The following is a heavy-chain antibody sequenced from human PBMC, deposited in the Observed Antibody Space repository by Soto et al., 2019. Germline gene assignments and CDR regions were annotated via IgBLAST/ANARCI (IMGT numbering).Heavy chain of an antibody. J-gene: IGHJ5*02. CDR3: ARSTVRIAAAGSNWFDP. D-gene: IGHD6-13*01. CDR1: GGSISSGGYY. V-gene: IGHV4-31*03. Sequence: PSETLSLTCTVSGGSISSGGYYWSWIRQHPGKGLEWIGYIYYSGSTYYNPSLKSRVTISVDTSQNQFYLKLSSVTAADTAVYYCARSTVRIAAAGSNWFDPWGQGTLVTVSS. CDR2: IYYSGST.